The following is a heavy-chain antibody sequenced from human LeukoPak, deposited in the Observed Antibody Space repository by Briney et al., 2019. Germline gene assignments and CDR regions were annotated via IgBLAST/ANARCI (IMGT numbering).Heavy chain of an antibody. CDR1: GFTFSSYG. CDR2: IWYDGGNK. V-gene: IGHV3-33*06. Sequence: PGGSLRLSCAASGFTFSSYGMHWVRQAPGKGLEWVAVIWYDGGNKYYADSVKGRFTISRDNSKNTLYLQMNSLRAEDTAVYYCAKDERGYSYGLIDYWGQGTLVTVSS. D-gene: IGHD5-18*01. CDR3: AKDERGYSYGLIDY. J-gene: IGHJ4*02.